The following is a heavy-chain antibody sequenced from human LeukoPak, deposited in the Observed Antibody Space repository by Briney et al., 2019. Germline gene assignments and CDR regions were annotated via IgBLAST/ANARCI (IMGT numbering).Heavy chain of an antibody. Sequence: PSETLSLTCTVSGGSISSYYWSWIRQPPGKGLEWIGYIYYSGSTNYNPSLKSRVTISVDTSKNQFSLKLSSVTAADTAVYYCARGYDSSPDAFDIWGQGTMVTVSS. V-gene: IGHV4-59*08. CDR3: ARGYDSSPDAFDI. J-gene: IGHJ3*02. CDR2: IYYSGST. CDR1: GGSISSYY. D-gene: IGHD3-22*01.